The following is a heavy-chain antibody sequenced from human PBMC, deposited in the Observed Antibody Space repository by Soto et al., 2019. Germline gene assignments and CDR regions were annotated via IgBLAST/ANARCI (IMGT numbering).Heavy chain of an antibody. V-gene: IGHV1-2*02. D-gene: IGHD3-3*01. J-gene: IGHJ5*01. CDR1: GYTFTGYY. CDR3: ARGYPYYDFLSEFDS. CDR2: INPNSGGT. Sequence: GASVKVSCKASGYTFTGYYMHWVRQAPGQGLEWMGWINPNSGGTNYAQKFQGRVTMTRDTSISTAYMELSRLRSDDTAVYYCARGYPYYDFLSEFDSWGQGTLVTVSS.